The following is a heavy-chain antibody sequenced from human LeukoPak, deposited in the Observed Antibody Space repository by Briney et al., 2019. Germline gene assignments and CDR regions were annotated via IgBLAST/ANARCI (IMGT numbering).Heavy chain of an antibody. V-gene: IGHV3-7*01. CDR3: AKVRVVFNWNYAYYFDS. Sequence: GGSLRLSCAASGFTCSSYWMSWVRQAPGKGLEWVANIKQDRSEKYYVDSVKGRFTISRDNAKNSLYLQMNSLRAEDTAVYYCAKVRVVFNWNYAYYFDSWGQGTLVTVSS. CDR2: IKQDRSEK. D-gene: IGHD1-7*01. J-gene: IGHJ4*02. CDR1: GFTCSSYW.